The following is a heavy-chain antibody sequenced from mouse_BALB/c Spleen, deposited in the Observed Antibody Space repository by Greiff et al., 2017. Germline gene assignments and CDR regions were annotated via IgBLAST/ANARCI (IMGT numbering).Heavy chain of an antibody. CDR3: ARREYGNYDWYFDV. Sequence: EVKLVESGPGLVKPSQSLSLTCTVTGYSITSDYAWNWIRQFPGNKLEWMGYISYSGSTSYNPSLKSRISITRDKSKNQFFLQLNSVTTEDTATYYCARREYGNYDWYFDVWGAGTTVTVSS. D-gene: IGHD2-10*02. CDR2: ISYSGST. V-gene: IGHV3-2*02. CDR1: GYSITSDYA. J-gene: IGHJ1*01.